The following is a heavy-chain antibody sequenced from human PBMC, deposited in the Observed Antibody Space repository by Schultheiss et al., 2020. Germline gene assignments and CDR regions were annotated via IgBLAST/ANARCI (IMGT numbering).Heavy chain of an antibody. CDR3: ARDVRYYDSSGYSYYYMDV. D-gene: IGHD3-22*01. Sequence: GGSLRLSCAASGFTFSSYWMSWVRQAPGKGLEWVSAISGSGGSTYYADSVKGRFTISRDNSKNTLYLHMSSLRAEDTAVYYCARDVRYYDSSGYSYYYMDVWGKGTTVTVSS. CDR1: GFTFSSYW. V-gene: IGHV3-23*01. J-gene: IGHJ6*03. CDR2: ISGSGGST.